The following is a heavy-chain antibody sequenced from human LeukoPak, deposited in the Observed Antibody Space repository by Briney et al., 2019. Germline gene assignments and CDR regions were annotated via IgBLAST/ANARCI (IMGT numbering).Heavy chain of an antibody. CDR2: INPNSGGT. CDR1: GYSFTGYY. CDR3: ARGASRSFDY. V-gene: IGHV1-2*02. J-gene: IGHJ4*02. Sequence: VKVSCKASGYSFTGYYMHWVRQAPGQGLEWMGWINPNSGGTNYGQKFQGRVTMTWDTSITTAYMELSSLRSDDTAVYYCARGASRSFDYWGQGTLVTVSS.